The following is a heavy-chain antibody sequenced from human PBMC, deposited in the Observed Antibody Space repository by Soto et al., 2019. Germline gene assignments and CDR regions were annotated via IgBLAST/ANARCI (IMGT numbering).Heavy chain of an antibody. D-gene: IGHD2-2*01. J-gene: IGHJ3*02. CDR2: INPSGGST. Sequence: ASVKVSCKASGYTFTSYYMHWVRQAPGQGLEWMGIINPSGGSTSYAQKFQGRVTMTRDTSTSTVYMELSSLRSEDTAVYYCASPMRGALGAFDIWGQGTMVTVSS. CDR3: ASPMRGALGAFDI. V-gene: IGHV1-46*01. CDR1: GYTFTSYY.